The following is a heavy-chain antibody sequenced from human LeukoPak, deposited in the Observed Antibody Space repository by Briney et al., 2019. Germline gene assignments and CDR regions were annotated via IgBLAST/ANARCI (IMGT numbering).Heavy chain of an antibody. J-gene: IGHJ4*02. Sequence: GGSLRLSCEASGFTFSDSFMSWIRQAPGKGLAWIAYISSRSRTKHYEDSVKGRFTISRDNAKSSLFLQMDSLRAEDPAVYYCARHSQQLVFFPFDYWGQGSVVTVSS. CDR1: GFTFSDSF. CDR3: ARHSQQLVFFPFDY. V-gene: IGHV3-11*01. D-gene: IGHD6-6*01. CDR2: ISSRSRTK.